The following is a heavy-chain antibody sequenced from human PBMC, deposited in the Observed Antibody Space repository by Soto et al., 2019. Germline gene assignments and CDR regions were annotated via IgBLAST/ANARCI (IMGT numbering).Heavy chain of an antibody. CDR2: IYYSGST. V-gene: IGHV4-31*03. Sequence: SETLSLTCTVSGGSISSGGYYWSWIRQHPGKGLEWIGYIYYSGSTYYNPSLKSRVTISVDTSKNQFSLKLSSVTAADTAVYYCARSNHKLQQNYYFDYWGQGTLVTVSS. D-gene: IGHD1-1*01. J-gene: IGHJ4*02. CDR3: ARSNHKLQQNYYFDY. CDR1: GGSISSGGYY.